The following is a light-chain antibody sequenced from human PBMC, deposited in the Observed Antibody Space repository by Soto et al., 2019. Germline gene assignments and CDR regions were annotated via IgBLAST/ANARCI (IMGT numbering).Light chain of an antibody. CDR3: SSYTSSITLV. J-gene: IGLJ1*01. CDR2: EVS. CDR1: SRDVGGYTY. Sequence: QSLITKPASMSGSPGQSITISCTGTSRDVGGYTYVSWYQQHPGKAPKLMIYEVSNRPSGISNRFSGSKSGNTASLTISGLQAEDEAHYYCSSYTSSITLVFGTGTKVTVL. V-gene: IGLV2-14*01.